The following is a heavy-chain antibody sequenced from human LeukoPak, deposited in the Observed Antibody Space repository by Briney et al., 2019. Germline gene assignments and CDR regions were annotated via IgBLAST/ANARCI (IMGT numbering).Heavy chain of an antibody. Sequence: GGSLRLSCAASGFTFSSYSMNWVRQAPGKGLEWVSSISSSSSYIYYADSVKGRFTISRDNAKNSLYLQMNSLRAEDTAVYYCPRDPTILGVVIVPDYWGQGTLVTVSS. J-gene: IGHJ4*02. CDR2: ISSSSSYI. CDR1: GFTFSSYS. CDR3: PRDPTILGVVIVPDY. D-gene: IGHD3-3*01. V-gene: IGHV3-21*01.